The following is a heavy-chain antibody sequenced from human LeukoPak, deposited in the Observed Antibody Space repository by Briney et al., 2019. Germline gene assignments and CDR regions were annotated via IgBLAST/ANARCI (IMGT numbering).Heavy chain of an antibody. J-gene: IGHJ4*02. V-gene: IGHV4-59*01. CDR2: IYYSGST. CDR1: GGSFSNYY. Sequence: SETLSLTCAVYGGSFSNYYWNWFRQPPGKGLEWIGNIYYSGSTNYNPSLKSRVTISVDTSKNQFSLKVSSVTAADTAVYYCARRGGAGRSFDYWGQGTLVTVSS. CDR3: ARRGGAGRSFDY. D-gene: IGHD2-21*01.